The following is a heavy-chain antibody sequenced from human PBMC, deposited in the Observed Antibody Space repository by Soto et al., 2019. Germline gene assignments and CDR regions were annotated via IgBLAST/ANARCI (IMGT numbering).Heavy chain of an antibody. J-gene: IGHJ4*02. CDR2: ISIISYI. V-gene: IGHV3-21*01. Sequence: EVQLVESGGGLVKPGGSLRLSCAASGFTFSSYSMNWVRQAPGKGLEWVSSISIISYIYYADSVKGRFTISRDNAKNSLYLQMNSLRAEDSAVYYCARDGPYSSGIHDWGQGTLVTVSS. CDR1: GFTFSSYS. CDR3: ARDGPYSSGIHD. D-gene: IGHD6-19*01.